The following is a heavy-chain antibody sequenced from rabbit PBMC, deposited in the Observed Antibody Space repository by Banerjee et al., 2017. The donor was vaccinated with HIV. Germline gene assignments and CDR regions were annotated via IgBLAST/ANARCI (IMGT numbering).Heavy chain of an antibody. CDR3: VRGDDGDPSDGYALSL. J-gene: IGHJ4*01. CDR1: GFSFSNKYV. Sequence: QEQLEESGGGLVKPEGSLTLTCKASGFSFSNKYVMCWVRQAPGKGLEWIACINTSSGNNVYASWAKGRFTISKTSSTTVTMQMTSLTAADTATYFCVRGDDGDPSDGYALSLWGPGTLVTVS. D-gene: IGHD6-1*01. V-gene: IGHV1S45*01. CDR2: INTSSGNN.